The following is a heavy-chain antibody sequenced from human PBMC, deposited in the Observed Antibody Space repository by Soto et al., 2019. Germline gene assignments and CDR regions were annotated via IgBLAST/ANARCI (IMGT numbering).Heavy chain of an antibody. CDR1: ADFISSSSYF. V-gene: IGHV4-39*01. D-gene: IGHD5-18*01. CDR2: IYYSGST. J-gene: IGHJ4*02. CDR3: ARHRGRYGVEYYFDY. Sequence: SETLSLTCTVSADFISSSSYFWGWIRQPPGKGLEWIGTIYYSGSTSYNPSLKSRVTISLDTSKNQFSLRLTSVTAADTAVYHCARHRGRYGVEYYFDYWGQGSLVTVS.